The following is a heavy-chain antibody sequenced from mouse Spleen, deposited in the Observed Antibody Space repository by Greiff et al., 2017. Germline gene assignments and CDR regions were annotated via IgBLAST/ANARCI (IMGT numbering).Heavy chain of an antibody. CDR2: INPGSGGT. CDR1: GYAFTNYL. J-gene: IGHJ4*01. V-gene: IGHV1-54*01. Sequence: VKLQESGAELVRPGTSVKVSCKASGYAFTNYLIEWVKQRPGQGLEWIGVINPGSGGTNYNEKFKGKATLTADKSSSTAYMQLSSLTSDDSAVYFCARRGGNYAMDYWGQGTSVTVSS. CDR3: ARRGGNYAMDY.